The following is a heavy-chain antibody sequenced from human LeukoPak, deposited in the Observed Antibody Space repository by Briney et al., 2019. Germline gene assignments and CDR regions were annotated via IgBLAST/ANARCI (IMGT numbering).Heavy chain of an antibody. CDR3: AKARGYDY. Sequence: HSGGSLRLSCTASGFAFGSYAMSWVRQAPGKGLEWVSGISGSGEGTYYTDSVKGRFTISRDNSKNTLYLQMNSLRAEDTAVYYCAKARGYDYWGQGTLVTVSS. D-gene: IGHD3-22*01. CDR2: ISGSGEGT. J-gene: IGHJ4*02. V-gene: IGHV3-23*01. CDR1: GFAFGSYA.